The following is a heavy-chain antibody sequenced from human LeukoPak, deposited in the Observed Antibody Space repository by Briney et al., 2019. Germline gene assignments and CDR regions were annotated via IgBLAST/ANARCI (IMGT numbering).Heavy chain of an antibody. CDR1: GASISSGGYY. V-gene: IGHV4-31*03. CDR2: ISYSGSP. J-gene: IGHJ1*01. Sequence: TSQTLSLTCTVSGASISSGGYYWSWIRQHPGKGLEWIGYISYSGSPYYNPSLKSRVTISVDTSRIQFSLKLSSVTAADTAVYYCARGPHCSSTSCYSEYFHHWGQGTLVTVSS. CDR3: ARGPHCSSTSCYSEYFHH. D-gene: IGHD2-2*01.